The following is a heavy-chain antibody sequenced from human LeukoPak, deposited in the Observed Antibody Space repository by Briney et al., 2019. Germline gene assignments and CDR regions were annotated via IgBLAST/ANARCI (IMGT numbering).Heavy chain of an antibody. Sequence: GXSLRLSCAASGFTFSSYSMNWVRQAPGKGLEWVSSISSSSSYIYYADSVKGRFTISRDNAKNSLYLQMNSLRAEDTAVYYCARERGYQLLSDAFDIWGQGTMVTVSS. V-gene: IGHV3-21*01. J-gene: IGHJ3*02. D-gene: IGHD2-2*01. CDR2: ISSSSSYI. CDR1: GFTFSSYS. CDR3: ARERGYQLLSDAFDI.